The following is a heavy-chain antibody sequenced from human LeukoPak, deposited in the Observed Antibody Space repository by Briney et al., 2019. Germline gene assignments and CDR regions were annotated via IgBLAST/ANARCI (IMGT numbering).Heavy chain of an antibody. J-gene: IGHJ4*02. Sequence: PSETLSLTCAVSGGSVSDTNWWNWVRQSPEKGLEWIGEIYHSRSTNYNPSLKSRVTMSMDKSKNQFSLRLTSVTAADTAVYYCARGGAGDPLFHSWGQGILVTVSS. CDR2: IYHSRST. CDR3: ARGGAGDPLFHS. V-gene: IGHV4-4*02. D-gene: IGHD3-10*01. CDR1: GGSVSDTNW.